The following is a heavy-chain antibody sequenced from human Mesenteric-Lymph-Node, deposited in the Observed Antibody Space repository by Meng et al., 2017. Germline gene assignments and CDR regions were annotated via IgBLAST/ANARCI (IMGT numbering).Heavy chain of an antibody. D-gene: IGHD6-19*01. J-gene: IGHJ4*02. CDR2: INPNSGGT. V-gene: IGHV1-2*06. CDR1: GYTFTSYG. CDR3: ARTPPDSSGWYYFDY. Sequence: ASVKVSCKASGYTFTSYGISWVRQAPGQGLEWMGRINPNSGGTNYAQKFQGRVTMTRDTSISTAYMELSRLRSDDTAVYYCARTPPDSSGWYYFDYWGQGTLVTVSS.